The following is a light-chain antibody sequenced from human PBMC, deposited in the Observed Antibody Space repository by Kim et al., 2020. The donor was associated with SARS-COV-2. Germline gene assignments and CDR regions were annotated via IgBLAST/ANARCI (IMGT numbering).Light chain of an antibody. Sequence: GQRVTISCSGSSSNIGNNYVYWYQQLSGTAPKLLIYRNNQRPSGIPDRFSGSKSGTSASLAISGLRSEDEAEYYCTTWDDSLSGRVFGGGTQLTVL. CDR3: TTWDDSLSGRV. J-gene: IGLJ3*02. V-gene: IGLV1-47*01. CDR1: SSNIGNNY. CDR2: RNN.